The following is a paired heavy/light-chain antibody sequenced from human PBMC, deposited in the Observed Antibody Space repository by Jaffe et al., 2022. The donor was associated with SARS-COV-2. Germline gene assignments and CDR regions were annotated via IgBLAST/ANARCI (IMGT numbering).Light chain of an antibody. Sequence: DIVMTQSPDSLAVSLGERATINCKSSQSVLYSSNNKNYLAWYQQKPGQSPKLLIYWASTRESGVPDRFSGSGSGTDFTLTISSLQAEDVAVYYCQQYYIAPSTFGQGTKLEIK. J-gene: IGKJ2*02. CDR2: WAS. CDR3: QQYYIAPST. CDR1: QSVLYSSNNKNY. V-gene: IGKV4-1*01.
Heavy chain of an antibody. CDR1: GFTFSSYA. CDR2: ISGSGGNT. J-gene: IGHJ4*02. CDR3: AKQEAYYNDYLGRFDY. V-gene: IGHV3-23*01. Sequence: EVQLLESGGGLVQPGGSLRLSCAASGFTFSSYAMGWVRQAPGKGLEWVSVISGSGGNTYYADSVKGRFTTSRDNSENTLFLQMNSLRAEDTAVYYCAKQEAYYNDYLGRFDYWGQGTLVTVSS. D-gene: IGHD4-17*01.